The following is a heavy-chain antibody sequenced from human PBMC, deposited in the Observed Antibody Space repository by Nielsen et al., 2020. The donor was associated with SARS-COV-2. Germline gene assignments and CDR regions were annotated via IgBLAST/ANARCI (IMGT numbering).Heavy chain of an antibody. Sequence: GESLKISCAASGFTFSSYWMSWVRQAPGKGLEWVANIKQDGSEKYYADSVKGRFTISRDNSKNTLYLQMNSLRAEDTAVYYCAKDMAYYDILTGYYPYYYYGMDVWGQGTTVTVSS. V-gene: IGHV3-7*01. CDR3: AKDMAYYDILTGYYPYYYYGMDV. J-gene: IGHJ6*02. D-gene: IGHD3-9*01. CDR1: GFTFSSYW. CDR2: IKQDGSEK.